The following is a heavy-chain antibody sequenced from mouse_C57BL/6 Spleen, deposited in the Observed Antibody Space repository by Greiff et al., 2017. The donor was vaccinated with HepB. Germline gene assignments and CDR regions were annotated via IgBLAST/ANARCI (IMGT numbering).Heavy chain of an antibody. CDR3: ARKREVWYDYDRAWYFDV. CDR1: GYTFTDYN. V-gene: IGHV1-18*01. CDR2: INPNNGGT. J-gene: IGHJ1*03. D-gene: IGHD2-4*01. Sequence: VQLQQSGPELVKPGASVKIPCKASGYTFTDYNMDWVKQSHGKSLEWIGDINPNNGGTIYNQKFKGKATLTVDKSSSTAYMELRSLTSEDTAVYYCARKREVWYDYDRAWYFDVWGTGTTVTVSS.